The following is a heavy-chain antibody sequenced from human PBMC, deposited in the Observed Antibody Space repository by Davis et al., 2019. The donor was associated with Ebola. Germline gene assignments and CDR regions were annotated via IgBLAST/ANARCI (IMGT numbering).Heavy chain of an antibody. CDR1: GFTFSSYE. CDR3: ARDLGFNWFDP. V-gene: IGHV3-21*05. CDR2: ISSSSSYI. Sequence: GGSLRLSCAASGFTFSSYEMNWVRQAPGKGLEWVSYISSSSSYIYYADSVKGRFTISRDNAKNSLYLQMNSLRAEDTAVYYCARDLGFNWFDPWGQGTLVTVSS. J-gene: IGHJ5*02.